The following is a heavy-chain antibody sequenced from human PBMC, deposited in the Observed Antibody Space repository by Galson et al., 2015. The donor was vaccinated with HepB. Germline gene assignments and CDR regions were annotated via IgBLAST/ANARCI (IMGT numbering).Heavy chain of an antibody. CDR1: GGSISSGGYY. J-gene: IGHJ5*02. V-gene: IGHV4-31*03. Sequence: TLSLTCTVSGGSISSGGYYWSWIRQHPGKGLEWIGYIYYSGSTYYNPSLKSRVTISVDTSKNQFSLKLSSVTAADTAVYYCARENLAYCGGDCYINWFDPWGQGTLVTVSS. CDR2: IYYSGST. D-gene: IGHD2-21*02. CDR3: ARENLAYCGGDCYINWFDP.